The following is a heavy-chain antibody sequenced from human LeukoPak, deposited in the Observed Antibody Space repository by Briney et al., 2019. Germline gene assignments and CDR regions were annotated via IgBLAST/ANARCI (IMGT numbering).Heavy chain of an antibody. Sequence: ASVKVSCKVSGYTLTELSMHWVRQAPGKGLEWMGGFDPEDGETIYAQKFQGRVTMTEDTSTDTAYMGLSSLRSEDTAVYYCATSPYYYDSSGYYRYWGQGTLVTVSS. CDR3: ATSPYYYDSSGYYRY. V-gene: IGHV1-24*01. CDR2: FDPEDGET. CDR1: GYTLTELS. D-gene: IGHD3-22*01. J-gene: IGHJ4*02.